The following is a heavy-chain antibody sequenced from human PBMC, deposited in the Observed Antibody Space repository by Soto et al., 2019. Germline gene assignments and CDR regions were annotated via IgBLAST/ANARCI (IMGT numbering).Heavy chain of an antibody. J-gene: IGHJ4*02. V-gene: IGHV3-30*03. Sequence: GGSLRLSCAASGFTFSSYGMHWVRQAPGKGLEWVAVISFDGSNKYYADSVKGRFTFSRDISKNTLFLQMNSLRAEDTAVYYCARDRAYGEGPFDYWGQGTLVTVSS. CDR1: GFTFSSYG. CDR3: ARDRAYGEGPFDY. D-gene: IGHD4-17*01. CDR2: ISFDGSNK.